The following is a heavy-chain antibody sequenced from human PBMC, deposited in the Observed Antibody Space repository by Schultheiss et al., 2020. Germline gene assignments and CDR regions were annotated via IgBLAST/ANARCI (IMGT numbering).Heavy chain of an antibody. CDR1: GGSFSGYY. Sequence: SETLSLTCAVYGGSFSGYYWSWIRQPPGKGLEWIGYIYYSGSTNYNPSLKSRVTMSVDTSKNQFSLKLSSVTAADTAVYYCARDMNDFWSGYDAFDIWGQGTMVNV. CDR3: ARDMNDFWSGYDAFDI. J-gene: IGHJ3*02. D-gene: IGHD3-3*01. V-gene: IGHV4-34*11. CDR2: IYYSGST.